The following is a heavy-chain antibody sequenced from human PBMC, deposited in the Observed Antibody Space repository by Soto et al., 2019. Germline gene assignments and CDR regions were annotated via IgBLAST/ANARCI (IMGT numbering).Heavy chain of an antibody. J-gene: IGHJ6*02. Sequence: GASVKVSCKASGYTFTGYYMHWVRQAPGQGLEWMGWINPNSGGTNYAQKFQGWVTMTRDTSISTAYMELSRLRSDDTAVYYCARDSSSSTSLYYYYGMDVWGQGTTVTVS. CDR1: GYTFTGYY. CDR2: INPNSGGT. V-gene: IGHV1-2*04. D-gene: IGHD6-6*01. CDR3: ARDSSSSTSLYYYYGMDV.